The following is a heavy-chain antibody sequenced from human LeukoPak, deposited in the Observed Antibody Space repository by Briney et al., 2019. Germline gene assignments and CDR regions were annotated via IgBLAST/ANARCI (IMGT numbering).Heavy chain of an antibody. V-gene: IGHV4-30-4*08. J-gene: IGHJ3*02. CDR3: ASYDYGGNDDAFDI. D-gene: IGHD4-23*01. CDR1: GGSISSGDYY. CDR2: IYYSGST. Sequence: SETLSLTCTVSGGSISSGDYYWSWIRQPPGKGLEWIGYIYYSGSTYYNPSLKSRVTISVDTSKNQFSLKLSSVTAADTAVYYCASYDYGGNDDAFDIWGQGTMVTVSS.